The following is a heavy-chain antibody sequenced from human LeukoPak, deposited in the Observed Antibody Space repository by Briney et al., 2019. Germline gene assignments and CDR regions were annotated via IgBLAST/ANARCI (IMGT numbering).Heavy chain of an antibody. CDR1: GLTVSSNY. Sequence: GGSLRLSCAASGLTVSSNYMTWVRQAPGKGLDWVANIIQDGSEDYYVDSVEGRFTISRDNAKNSLYLQMNSLRTEDTAVYYCVRDWGGGSCYWGQGTLVTVSS. V-gene: IGHV3-7*01. CDR3: VRDWGGGSCY. CDR2: IIQDGSED. J-gene: IGHJ4*02. D-gene: IGHD2-15*01.